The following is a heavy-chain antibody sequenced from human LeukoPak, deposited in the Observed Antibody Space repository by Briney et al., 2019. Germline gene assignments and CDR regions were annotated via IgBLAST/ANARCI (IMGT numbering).Heavy chain of an antibody. CDR1: RYTFTGYY. V-gene: IGHV1-8*03. Sequence: GASVKVSCKASRYTFTGYYMHWVRQAPGQGLEWMGWMNPNSGNTGYAQKFQGRVTITRNTSISTAYMELSSLRSEDTAVYYCARVPLRGVRQKNWFDPWGQGTLVTVSS. CDR3: ARVPLRGVRQKNWFDP. J-gene: IGHJ5*02. CDR2: MNPNSGNT. D-gene: IGHD3-10*01.